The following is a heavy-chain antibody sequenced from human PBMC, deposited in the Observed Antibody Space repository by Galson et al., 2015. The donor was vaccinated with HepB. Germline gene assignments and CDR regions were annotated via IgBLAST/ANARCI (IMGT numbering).Heavy chain of an antibody. V-gene: IGHV1-18*04. Sequence: SVKVSCKASGYTFTSYGISWVRQAPGQGLEWMGWISAYNGNTNYAQKLQGRVTMPTDTSTSTAYMELRSLRSDDTAVYYCARDPGLRYLDWLPNYYYYGMDVWGQGTTVTVSS. CDR2: ISAYNGNT. D-gene: IGHD3-9*01. CDR3: ARDPGLRYLDWLPNYYYYGMDV. CDR1: GYTFTSYG. J-gene: IGHJ6*02.